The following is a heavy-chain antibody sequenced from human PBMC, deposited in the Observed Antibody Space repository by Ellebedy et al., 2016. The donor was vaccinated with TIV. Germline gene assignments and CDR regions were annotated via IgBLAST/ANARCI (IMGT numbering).Heavy chain of an antibody. CDR2: INPNSGGT. CDR3: AREGYSSASTAFDI. CDR1: GYSFTGYY. V-gene: IGHV1-2*02. Sequence: AASVKVSCKASGYSFTGYYMHWVRQAPGQGLEWMGWINPNSGGTNFAQKFQGRVTMTRDTSISTAYMGLSRLTSDDTAVYYCAREGYSSASTAFDIWGQGTIVIVSS. D-gene: IGHD6-6*01. J-gene: IGHJ3*02.